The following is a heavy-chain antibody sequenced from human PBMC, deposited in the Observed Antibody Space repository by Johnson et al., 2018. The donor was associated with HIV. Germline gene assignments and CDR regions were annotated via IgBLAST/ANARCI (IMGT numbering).Heavy chain of an antibody. CDR1: GFTFSSYA. CDR2: ISYDGSDK. D-gene: IGHD2-15*01. CDR3: ARGGSFHAFDI. Sequence: QVQLVESGGGVVQPGRSLRLSCAASGFTFSSYAMHWVRQAPGKGLEWVAVISYDGSDKYYAASVKGRFTISRDSSKNTLYLQMNSLRAEDTAMYFCARGGSFHAFDIWGHGTTVTVSS. J-gene: IGHJ3*02. V-gene: IGHV3-30*04.